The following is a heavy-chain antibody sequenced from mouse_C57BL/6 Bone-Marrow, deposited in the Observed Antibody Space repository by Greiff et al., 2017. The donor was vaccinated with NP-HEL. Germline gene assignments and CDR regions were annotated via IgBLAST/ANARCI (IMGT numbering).Heavy chain of an antibody. V-gene: IGHV1-22*01. D-gene: IGHD2-3*01. CDR3: ARTGWLLPWFAY. CDR2: INPNNGGT. J-gene: IGHJ3*01. Sequence: VQLQQSGPELVKPGASVKMSCKASGYTFTDYNMHWVKQSHGKSLEWIGYINPNNGGTSYNQKFKGKATLTVNKSSSTAYMELRSLTSEDSAVYYCARTGWLLPWFAYWGQGTLVTVSA. CDR1: GYTFTDYN.